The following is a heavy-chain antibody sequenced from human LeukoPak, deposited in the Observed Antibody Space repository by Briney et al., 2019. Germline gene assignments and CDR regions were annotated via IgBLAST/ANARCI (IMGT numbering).Heavy chain of an antibody. Sequence: GGSLRLSCAASGFTFSSHWMSWVRQAPGKGLEWVGNIKQDGSAKYYVDSVKGRFTISRDNAKNSLHLQMNSLRAEDTAVYYCARSADAMDVWGQGTTVTVSS. CDR1: GFTFSSHW. J-gene: IGHJ6*02. V-gene: IGHV3-7*01. CDR2: IKQDGSAK. CDR3: ARSADAMDV.